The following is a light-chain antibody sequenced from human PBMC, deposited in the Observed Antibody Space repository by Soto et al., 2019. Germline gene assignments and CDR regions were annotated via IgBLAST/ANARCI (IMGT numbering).Light chain of an antibody. V-gene: IGLV2-14*03. CDR3: SSYTSSSTRV. CDR1: RTDVDGYDY. Sequence: LNQPASVSGCRGQSIAISCTGVRTDVDGYDYVSWYQQHPGQAPQLIIYDVYNRPSGVSHRFSGSKSGDTASLTISGLQAEDEADYYCSSYTSSSTRVFGTGTKVTVL. J-gene: IGLJ1*01. CDR2: DVY.